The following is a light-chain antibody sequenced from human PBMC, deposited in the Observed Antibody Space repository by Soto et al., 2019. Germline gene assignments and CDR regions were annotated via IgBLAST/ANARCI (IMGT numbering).Light chain of an antibody. CDR3: QQSYSPPPIT. CDR1: QYIGSY. Sequence: DIQMTQSPSSLSASVGDRVTISCRSSQYIGSYLNWYQKKPGKAPQLLIYAASTLQRGVPSRFSGSGSGTDFTLTIAGLQPEDSATYYCQQSYSPPPITFGQGTRLEIK. J-gene: IGKJ5*01. CDR2: AAS. V-gene: IGKV1-39*01.